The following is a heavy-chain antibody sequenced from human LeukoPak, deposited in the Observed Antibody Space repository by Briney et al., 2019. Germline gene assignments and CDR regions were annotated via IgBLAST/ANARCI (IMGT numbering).Heavy chain of an antibody. CDR1: GFTFSSYA. Sequence: GGSLRLSCAASGFTFSSYATSWVRQAPGKGLEWVSAISGSGGSTYYADSVKGRFTISRDNSKNTLYLQMNSLRAEDTAVYYCAKGLGGELTLDYWGQGTLVTVSS. D-gene: IGHD1-26*01. J-gene: IGHJ4*02. CDR3: AKGLGGELTLDY. CDR2: ISGSGGST. V-gene: IGHV3-23*01.